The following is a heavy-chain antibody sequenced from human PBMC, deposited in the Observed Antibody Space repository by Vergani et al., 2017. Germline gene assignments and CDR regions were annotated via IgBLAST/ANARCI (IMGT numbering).Heavy chain of an antibody. Sequence: QLQLQESGPGLVKPSETLSLTCTVPGGSISSSSYYWGWIRQPPGKGREWIGRIYYSGSTYYNPSLKSRVTISVDTSKNQFSLKLSTVTAADTAVYYCARDRHQLLPYGMDVWGQGTTVTVSS. V-gene: IGHV4-39*07. CDR1: GGSISSSSYY. CDR3: ARDRHQLLPYGMDV. J-gene: IGHJ6*02. CDR2: IYYSGST. D-gene: IGHD2-2*01.